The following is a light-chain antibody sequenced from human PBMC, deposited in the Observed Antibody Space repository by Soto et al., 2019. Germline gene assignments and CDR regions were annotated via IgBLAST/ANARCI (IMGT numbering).Light chain of an antibody. CDR3: SSYTRNSTVA. CDR1: SNDVGRYNY. Sequence: QSALTQPASVSGSPGESITISCSGTSNDVGRYNYVSWYQQHPGKVPKLLIYEVSQRPSGISNRLSGSKSGNTASLTISGLQAEDEAAYFCSSYTRNSTVAFGGGTKLTVL. V-gene: IGLV2-14*03. CDR2: EVS. J-gene: IGLJ2*01.